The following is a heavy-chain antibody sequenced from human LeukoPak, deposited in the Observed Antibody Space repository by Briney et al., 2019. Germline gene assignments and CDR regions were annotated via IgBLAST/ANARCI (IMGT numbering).Heavy chain of an antibody. CDR1: GYTFTGYY. J-gene: IGHJ4*02. Sequence: VASVKVSCKASGYTFTGYYMHWVRQAPGQGLEWVGWINPNSGGTNYAQKFQGWVTMTRNTSISTAYMELSRLRSDDTAVYYCARGGNLDSSGWYVPNLFTSVGEYYFDYWGQGTLVTVSS. V-gene: IGHV1-2*04. D-gene: IGHD6-19*01. CDR2: INPNSGGT. CDR3: ARGGNLDSSGWYVPNLFTSVGEYYFDY.